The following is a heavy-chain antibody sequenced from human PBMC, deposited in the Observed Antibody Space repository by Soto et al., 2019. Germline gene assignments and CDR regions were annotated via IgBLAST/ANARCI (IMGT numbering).Heavy chain of an antibody. CDR3: ARDSLKYSGYDFYYYYGMDV. Sequence: SETLSLTCTVSGGSVSSGSYYWSWIRQPPGKGLEWIGYIYYSGSTNYNPSLKSRVTISVDTSKNQFSLKLSSVTAADTAVYYCARDSLKYSGYDFYYYYGMDVWGQGTTVTVSS. CDR2: IYYSGST. D-gene: IGHD5-12*01. CDR1: GGSVSSGSYY. V-gene: IGHV4-61*01. J-gene: IGHJ6*02.